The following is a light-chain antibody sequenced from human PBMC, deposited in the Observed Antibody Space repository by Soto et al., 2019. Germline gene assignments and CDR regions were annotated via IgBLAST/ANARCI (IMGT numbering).Light chain of an antibody. CDR1: HSVSSN. CDR3: QQYNNWPPMYT. Sequence: EIVMTLSPATLSVSPGERATLFCRASHSVSSNLAWYQQKPGQAPRLLIYGASTRATGIPARFGGSGSGTEFTLTISSLQSEDFAVYYCQQYNNWPPMYTFGQGTKVDIK. CDR2: GAS. V-gene: IGKV3-15*01. J-gene: IGKJ2*01.